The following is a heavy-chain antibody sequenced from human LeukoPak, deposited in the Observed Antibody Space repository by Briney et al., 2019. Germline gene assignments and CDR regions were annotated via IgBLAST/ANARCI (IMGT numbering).Heavy chain of an antibody. D-gene: IGHD2-15*01. CDR1: RAYIKSGSYY. J-gene: IGHJ4*02. CDR2: FHTDRST. CDR3: ATRFCSGMHCPGNFDY. V-gene: IGHV4-61*09. Sequence: SETLFLSCSFHRAYIKSGSYYSSWVRQPAGKGLEWLGHFHTDRSTNYNATLKSGVTISLDTSKNQFSLKLRAVTAADTAVYFCATRFCSGMHCPGNFDYWGQGTLLTVSS.